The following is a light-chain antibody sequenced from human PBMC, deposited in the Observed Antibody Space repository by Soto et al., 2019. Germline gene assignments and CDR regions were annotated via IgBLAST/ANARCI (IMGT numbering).Light chain of an antibody. Sequence: DIQMTQSRSTLSGSVGDSVTVTCRAIQSIGTWLALYQQKPGTAPKLLIDGASSLETGVSSRFSGSGSGTKFTLTITSLHPDDFATYYCQQYATYSPEWTFGQGTKVDIK. J-gene: IGKJ1*01. CDR3: QQYATYSPEWT. CDR2: GAS. CDR1: QSIGTW. V-gene: IGKV1-5*01.